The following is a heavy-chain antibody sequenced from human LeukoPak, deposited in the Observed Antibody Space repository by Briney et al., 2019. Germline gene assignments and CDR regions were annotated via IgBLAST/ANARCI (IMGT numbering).Heavy chain of an antibody. J-gene: IGHJ3*02. CDR1: GFTFSDCG. V-gene: IGHV3-21*01. Sequence: KSGGSLRLSCAASGFTFSDCGMHWVRQAPGKGLEWVSSISSSSSYIYYADSVKGRFTISRDNAKNSLYLQMNSLRAEDTAVYYCARDRRVTTYHDAFDIWGQGTMVTVSS. CDR3: ARDRRVTTYHDAFDI. CDR2: ISSSSSYI. D-gene: IGHD4-17*01.